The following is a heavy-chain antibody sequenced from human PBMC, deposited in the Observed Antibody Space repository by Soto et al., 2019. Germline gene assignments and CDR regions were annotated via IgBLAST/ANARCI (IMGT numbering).Heavy chain of an antibody. CDR3: ARGSQWFAVTTD. CDR1: GYTFTSYD. D-gene: IGHD4-17*01. J-gene: IGHJ4*02. V-gene: IGHV1-8*01. CDR2: MNPNSGDT. Sequence: QVRLVQSGAEVKKPGASVKVSCKASGYTFTSYDINWVRQATGQGLEWMGWMNPNSGDTGYAQKFQGRVTMTRNTSISTAYMELSSLRSEDTAVYYCARGSQWFAVTTDWGQGTLVTVSS.